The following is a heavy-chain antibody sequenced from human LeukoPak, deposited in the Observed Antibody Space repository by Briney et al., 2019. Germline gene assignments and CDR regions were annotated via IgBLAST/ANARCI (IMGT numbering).Heavy chain of an antibody. CDR2: INPNSGGT. CDR1: GYTFTTYY. J-gene: IGHJ4*02. CDR3: TREGSGSEFYLF. V-gene: IGHV1-2*02. Sequence: ASVKVSCKASGYTFTTYYMHWARQAPEQGLEWMGWINPNSGGTNYAQKFQGRVTMTRDTSINTAYMELSRLTSDDTAVYYCTREGSGSEFYLFWGQGSLVTVSS. D-gene: IGHD3-10*01.